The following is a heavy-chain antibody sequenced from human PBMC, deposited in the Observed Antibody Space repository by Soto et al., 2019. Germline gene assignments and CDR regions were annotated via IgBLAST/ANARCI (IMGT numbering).Heavy chain of an antibody. Sequence: QVQLVQSGAEVKKPGSSVKVSCKASGGTFSSYAISWLRQAPGQGLEWMGGIIPIFGTANYAQKCQGRVTITADKSTSTAYMELSSLRSEDTAVYYCARPKMATINGNSYGMDVWGQGTTVTVSS. V-gene: IGHV1-69*06. D-gene: IGHD5-12*01. CDR2: IIPIFGTA. CDR3: ARPKMATINGNSYGMDV. J-gene: IGHJ6*02. CDR1: GGTFSSYA.